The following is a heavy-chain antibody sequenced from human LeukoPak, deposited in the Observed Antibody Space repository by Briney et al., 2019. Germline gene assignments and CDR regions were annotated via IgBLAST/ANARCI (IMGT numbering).Heavy chain of an antibody. Sequence: PSETLSLTCTVSGGSSTNYFWSWVRQSPRKGLEWVGYIYNSGNTNYNTSLKSRVTISRDMSRNQFSLKLRSVTAADTAVYYCARVSGSGWYYFDHWGQGTLVTVSS. CDR1: GGSSTNYF. V-gene: IGHV4-59*01. CDR2: IYNSGNT. J-gene: IGHJ4*02. CDR3: ARVSGSGWYYFDH. D-gene: IGHD6-19*01.